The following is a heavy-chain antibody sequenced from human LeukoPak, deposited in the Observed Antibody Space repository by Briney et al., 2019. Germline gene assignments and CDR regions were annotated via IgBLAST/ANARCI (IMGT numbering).Heavy chain of an antibody. CDR1: GFRFSNNW. Sequence: GGPLRLSCSPSGFRFSNNWITGVRQAPGKGLEWVSVNYRGGTSYYADSVKGRFTVSRDISRNTMYLQMNRLRDEDTAVYFCARLEGYGGLDDPFDIWGQGTVVTVSS. CDR2: NYRGGTS. CDR3: ARLEGYGGLDDPFDI. J-gene: IGHJ3*02. V-gene: IGHV3-66*04. D-gene: IGHD4-23*01.